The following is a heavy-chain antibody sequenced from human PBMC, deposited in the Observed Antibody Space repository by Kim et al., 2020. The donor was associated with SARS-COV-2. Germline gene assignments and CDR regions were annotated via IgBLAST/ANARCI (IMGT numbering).Heavy chain of an antibody. J-gene: IGHJ3*02. D-gene: IGHD3-9*01. CDR3: ARDADWAFDI. CDR1: GFMFTDYS. V-gene: IGHV3-48*02. CDR2: SHGARTST. Sequence: GGSLRLSCATSGFMFTDYSMNWVRQAPGKGLEWVAYSHGARTSTHLADSVKGRFIISRDNSKNSLYLQMNNLRDEDTAVYYCARDADWAFDIWGQGTMVTVSS.